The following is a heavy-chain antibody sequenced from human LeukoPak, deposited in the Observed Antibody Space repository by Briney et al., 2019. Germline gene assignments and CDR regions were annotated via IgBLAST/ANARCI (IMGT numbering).Heavy chain of an antibody. Sequence: ASVTVSFTVSGYTLTELSMHWVRQAPGKGLEWMGGFDPEDGETIYAQKFQGRVTMTEDTSTDTAYMELSSLRSEDTAVYYCATASGFGELDYWGQGTLVTVSS. CDR3: ATASGFGELDY. CDR1: GYTLTELS. D-gene: IGHD3-10*01. CDR2: FDPEDGET. V-gene: IGHV1-24*01. J-gene: IGHJ4*02.